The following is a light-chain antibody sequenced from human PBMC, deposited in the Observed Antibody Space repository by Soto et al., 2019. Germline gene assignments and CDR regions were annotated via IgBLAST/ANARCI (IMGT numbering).Light chain of an antibody. Sequence: QSALTQPASVSGSPGQSITISCTGTSSDVGGYNYVSWYQHHPGKAPKLMIYDVSNRPSGVSNRFYGSKSDNTASLTISGLQAEDGAYYYCSSYTRTSTVVFGGGTKLTVL. CDR3: SSYTRTSTVV. V-gene: IGLV2-14*03. J-gene: IGLJ2*01. CDR2: DVS. CDR1: SSDVGGYNY.